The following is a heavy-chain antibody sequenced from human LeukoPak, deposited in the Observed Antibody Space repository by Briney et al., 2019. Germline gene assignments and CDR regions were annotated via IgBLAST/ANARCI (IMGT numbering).Heavy chain of an antibody. CDR3: ARSSKYCTNGVCNDAFDI. D-gene: IGHD2-8*01. CDR2: INHSGST. V-gene: IGHV4-34*01. J-gene: IGHJ3*02. CDR1: GGTFREYY. Sequence: SETLSLTCAVYGGTFREYYWTWIRQSPGKGLEWIGEINHSGSTNYNPSLKSRLTISVDTSKNQFSLKVNSVIAADTAIYYCARSSKYCTNGVCNDAFDIWGQGTMVTVSS.